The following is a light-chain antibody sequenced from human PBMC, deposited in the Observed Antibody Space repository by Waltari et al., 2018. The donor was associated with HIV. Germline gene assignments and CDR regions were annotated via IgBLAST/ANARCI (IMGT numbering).Light chain of an antibody. J-gene: IGLJ1*01. CDR3: QSHDSSLSGYV. V-gene: IGLV1-40*01. CDR2: GNS. CDR1: SSHIRAGYH. Sequence: QSVLTQPPSVSGAPGQRVTISCTGSSSHIRAGYHVHWYQHLPGTAPKLPTYGNSNRPSGVPDRFSGSKSGTSASLAITGLQAEDEADYHCQSHDSSLSGYVFGTGTKVTVL.